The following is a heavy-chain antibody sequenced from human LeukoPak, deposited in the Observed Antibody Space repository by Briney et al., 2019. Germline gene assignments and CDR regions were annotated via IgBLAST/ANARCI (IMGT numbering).Heavy chain of an antibody. D-gene: IGHD1-1*01. J-gene: IGHJ4*02. Sequence: GGSLRLSCAASGFTFSNYAMNWVRQAPGKGLEWVSGVRVSDETYYADAVKGRFTISRDNYENTLYLQMSGLRAEDTAVYYCAKGTGDAGYYFDYCGQGTLVTVSS. CDR3: AKGTGDAGYYFDY. CDR1: GFTFSNYA. V-gene: IGHV3-23*01. CDR2: VRVSDET.